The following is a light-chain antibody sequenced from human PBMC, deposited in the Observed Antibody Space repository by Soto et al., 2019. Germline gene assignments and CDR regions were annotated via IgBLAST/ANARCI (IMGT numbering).Light chain of an antibody. CDR2: GAS. CDR1: QSVSSN. J-gene: IGKJ1*01. CDR3: QQYNNWPQT. Sequence: ERVMTQSPASLSVSPGGRATLSCRASQSVSSNLAWYQQKPGQAPRLLIYGASTRATGIPARFSGSGSGTEFTLTISSLQSEDFAVYYCQQYNNWPQTFGQGTKVDIK. V-gene: IGKV3-15*01.